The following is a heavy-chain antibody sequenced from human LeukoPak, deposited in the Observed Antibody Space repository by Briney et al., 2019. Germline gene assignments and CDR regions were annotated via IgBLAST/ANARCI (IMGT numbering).Heavy chain of an antibody. CDR2: ISSSSSSI. CDR3: ARARNFDSSDAFDI. V-gene: IGHV3-21*01. Sequence: GGSLRLSCAASGFTFSSYSMNWVRQAPGMGLEWVSSISSSSSSIYYADSVKGRFTISRDNAKNSLYLQMNSLRAEDTAVYYCARARNFDSSDAFDIWGQGTTVTVSS. CDR1: GFTFSSYS. D-gene: IGHD3-22*01. J-gene: IGHJ3*02.